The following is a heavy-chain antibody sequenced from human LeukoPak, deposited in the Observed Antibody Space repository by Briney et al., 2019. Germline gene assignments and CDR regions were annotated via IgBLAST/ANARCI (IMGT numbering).Heavy chain of an antibody. J-gene: IGHJ6*03. CDR2: IIPILGIA. Sequence: SVKVSCKASGGTFSSYTISWVRQAPGQGLEWMGRIIPILGIANYAQKFQGRVTITADKSTSTAYMELSSLRSEDTAVYYCARAGIQLWFQPYYMDVWGKGTTVTVSS. V-gene: IGHV1-69*02. D-gene: IGHD5-18*01. CDR3: ARAGIQLWFQPYYMDV. CDR1: GGTFSSYT.